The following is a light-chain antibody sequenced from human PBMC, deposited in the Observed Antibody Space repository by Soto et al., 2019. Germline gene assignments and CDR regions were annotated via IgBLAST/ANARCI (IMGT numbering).Light chain of an antibody. CDR1: NSDICGYDY. CDR2: DVS. CDR3: SSYTSTSAPYV. J-gene: IGLJ1*01. V-gene: IGLV2-14*03. Sequence: QSVLTQPASGSGFAGQSITIFCTGTNSDICGYDYFSWYQQHPGKTPKLILYDVSGRPSGVSNRFSGSKSANTASLTISGLQAEDEADYHCSSYTSTSAPYVFGTGTKVTV.